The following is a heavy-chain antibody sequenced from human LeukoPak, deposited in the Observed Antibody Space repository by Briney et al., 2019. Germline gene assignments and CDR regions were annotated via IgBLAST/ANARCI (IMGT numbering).Heavy chain of an antibody. D-gene: IGHD4-17*01. J-gene: IGHJ4*02. CDR1: GYTFTGYY. Sequence: ASVKVSCKASGYTFTGYYMHWVRQAPGQGLEWMGWINPNSGGTNYAQKFQGRVTMTRDTSISTAYMELSRLGSDDTAVYYCARGLDYGDPFDYWGQGTLVTVSS. CDR2: INPNSGGT. V-gene: IGHV1-2*02. CDR3: ARGLDYGDPFDY.